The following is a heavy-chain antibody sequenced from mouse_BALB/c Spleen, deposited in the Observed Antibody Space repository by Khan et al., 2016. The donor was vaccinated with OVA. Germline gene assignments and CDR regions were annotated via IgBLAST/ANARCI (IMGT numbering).Heavy chain of an antibody. CDR2: MWSDGST. CDR1: GFSLTNYG. D-gene: IGHD2-10*01. V-gene: IGHV2-6-1*01. J-gene: IGHJ4*01. Sequence: QVQLKQSGPGLVAPSQSLSITCTISGFSLTNYGIHWVRQPPGKGLEWLALMWSDGSTTYNSALKSRLTISKDTSKSQVFLKMNSLQTDDTAMYFCARQPYYHYNVMDYWGQGTSVTVSS. CDR3: ARQPYYHYNVMDY.